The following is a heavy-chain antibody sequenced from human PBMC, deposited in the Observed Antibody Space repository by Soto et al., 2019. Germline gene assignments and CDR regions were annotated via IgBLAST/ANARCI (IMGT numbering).Heavy chain of an antibody. CDR2: IRSKAYGGTT. V-gene: IGHV3-49*03. D-gene: IGHD2-2*01. CDR3: TRVVVCSSTSCYDVLFDP. J-gene: IGHJ5*02. CDR1: GFTFGDYA. Sequence: PGGSLRLSCTASGFTFGDYAMSWFRQAPGKGLEWVGFIRSKAYGGTTEYAASVKGRFTISRDDSKSIAYLQMNSLKTEDTAVYYCTRVVVCSSTSCYDVLFDPWGQGTLVTVSS.